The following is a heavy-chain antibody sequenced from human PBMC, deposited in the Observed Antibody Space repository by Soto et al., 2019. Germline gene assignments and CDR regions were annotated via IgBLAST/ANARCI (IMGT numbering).Heavy chain of an antibody. J-gene: IGHJ4*02. CDR1: GGSIGGSYY. D-gene: IGHD6-19*01. V-gene: IGHV4-31*03. CDR3: ARGIPVSGSFDY. Sequence: SETLSLTCSVSGGSIGGSYYWTSIRQHPGKGLEWIAYIYTTGSTYYNPSLKSRVGISVDTSKNQCSLKLSSVTAADTAVYYCARGIPVSGSFDYWGQGTLVTVCS. CDR2: IYTTGST.